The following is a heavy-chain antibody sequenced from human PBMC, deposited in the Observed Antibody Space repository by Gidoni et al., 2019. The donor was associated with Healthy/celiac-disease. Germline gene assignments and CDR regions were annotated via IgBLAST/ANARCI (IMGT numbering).Heavy chain of an antibody. CDR2: IYYSGST. D-gene: IGHD3-16*02. J-gene: IGHJ4*02. CDR1: GGSISSYY. V-gene: IGHV4-59*01. Sequence: QVQLQESGPGLVKPSETLSLTCTVSGGSISSYYWSWIRQPPGKGLEWIGYIYYSGSTNYNPSLKSRVTISVDTSKNQFSLKLSSVTAADTAVYYCARASYDYVWGSYRLDYWGQGTLVTVSS. CDR3: ARASYDYVWGSYRLDY.